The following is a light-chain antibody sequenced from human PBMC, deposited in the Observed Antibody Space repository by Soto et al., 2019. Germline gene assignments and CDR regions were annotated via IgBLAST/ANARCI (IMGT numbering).Light chain of an antibody. CDR3: HQRSNWPHT. V-gene: IGKV3-11*01. CDR1: QSVRSY. Sequence: EIVLTQSPATLSLSPGERATLSCRASQSVRSYLGWYQQKAGQAPRLLIYDASDRATGIPARFSGSGSGTDFTLTISSLEPEDFGVYYCHQRSNWPHTFGQGTKLEIK. CDR2: DAS. J-gene: IGKJ2*01.